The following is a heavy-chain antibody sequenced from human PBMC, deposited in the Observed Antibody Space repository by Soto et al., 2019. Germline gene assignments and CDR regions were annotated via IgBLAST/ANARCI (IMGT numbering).Heavy chain of an antibody. D-gene: IGHD2-15*01. Sequence: PSETLSLTCSVSDDSINSDKYYWGWIRQPPGKGLEWIGSIYYRGNAYYNPSLQTRVTISLDKSKSQFSLKLNSVTAADSAVYFCARHADIVVVVATSDYWAQGTLVTVSS. V-gene: IGHV4-39*01. CDR3: ARHADIVVVVATSDY. J-gene: IGHJ4*02. CDR2: IYYRGNA. CDR1: DDSINSDKYY.